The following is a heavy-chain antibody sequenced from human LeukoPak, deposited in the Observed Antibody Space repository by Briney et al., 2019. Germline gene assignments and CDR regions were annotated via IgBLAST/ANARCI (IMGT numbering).Heavy chain of an antibody. Sequence: GESLKISSKGAGYRFTSYWIGWVRQMPGKGLEWMGIIYPGDSDTRYSPSFQGQVTISADKSISTAYLQWSSLKASDTAMYYCARQRNSYGFFIDYWGQGTLVTVSS. CDR3: ARQRNSYGFFIDY. CDR1: GYRFTSYW. CDR2: IYPGDSDT. V-gene: IGHV5-51*01. J-gene: IGHJ4*02. D-gene: IGHD5-18*01.